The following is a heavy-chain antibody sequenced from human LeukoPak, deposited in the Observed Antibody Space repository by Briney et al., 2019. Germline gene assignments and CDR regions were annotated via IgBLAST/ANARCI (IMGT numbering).Heavy chain of an antibody. D-gene: IGHD6-13*01. CDR2: IYYSGST. Sequence: SETLSLTCAVSGGSISSGGYSWSWIRQPPGKGLEWIGYIYYSGSTNYNPSLKSRVTISVDTSKNQFSLKLSSVTAADTAVYHCARGQYSSRWYPLAGDNWFDPWGQGTLVTVSS. CDR1: GGSISSGGYS. CDR3: ARGQYSSRWYPLAGDNWFDP. J-gene: IGHJ5*02. V-gene: IGHV4-61*08.